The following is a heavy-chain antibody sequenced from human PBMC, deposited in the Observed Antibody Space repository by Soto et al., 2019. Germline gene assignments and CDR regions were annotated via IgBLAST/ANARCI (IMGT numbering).Heavy chain of an antibody. CDR2: INAGNGNT. V-gene: IGHV1-3*01. D-gene: IGHD5-12*01. J-gene: IGHJ4*02. Sequence: AASVKVSCKASGGTFSSYTISWVRQAPGQGLEWMGWINAGNGNTKYSQKFQGRVTITRDTSASTAYMELSSLRSEDTAVYYCARVSGYYLPDYWGQGTLVTVSS. CDR3: ARVSGYYLPDY. CDR1: GGTFSSYT.